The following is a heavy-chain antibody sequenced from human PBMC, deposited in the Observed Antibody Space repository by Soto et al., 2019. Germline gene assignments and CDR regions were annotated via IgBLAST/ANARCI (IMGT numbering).Heavy chain of an antibody. D-gene: IGHD3-10*01. V-gene: IGHV2-5*02. CDR3: AHAAFGEFVGSFGS. CDR2: VYWDDDK. J-gene: IGHJ4*02. CDR1: GFSLTTHAVG. Sequence: QITLKESGPTLVKPTQTLTLTCTFSGFSLTTHAVGVGWIRQPPGKALEWLALVYWDDDKRYNIFLRSRLAITKDTSKNPVVLTMTNMDPVDTATYYCAHAAFGEFVGSFGSWGQGTLVTVSS.